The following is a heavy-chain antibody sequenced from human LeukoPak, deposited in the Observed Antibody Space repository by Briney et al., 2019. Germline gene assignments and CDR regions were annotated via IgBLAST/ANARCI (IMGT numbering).Heavy chain of an antibody. CDR1: GGYTSSYY. CDR2: IYYSGST. V-gene: IGHV4-59*13. CDR3: ARAWGVKSYYNVRDAFDI. D-gene: IGHD3-10*01. J-gene: IGHJ3*02. Sequence: AETLSLTGTLSGGYTSSYYWSWIGQPPGKGREGIGYIYYSGSTNYNPSLKSRVTISVDTSKNQFSLKLSSVTAADTAVYYCARAWGVKSYYNVRDAFDIWGQGTMVTVSS.